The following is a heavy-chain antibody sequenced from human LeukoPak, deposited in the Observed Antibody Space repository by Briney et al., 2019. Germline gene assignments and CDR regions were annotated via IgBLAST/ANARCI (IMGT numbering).Heavy chain of an antibody. CDR2: MNPNSGNT. CDR1: GYTFTTYD. Sequence: ASVKVSCKASGYTFTTYDINWVRQATGQGLEWVGWMNPNSGNTGYAQKFQGRVTMTRNTSISTAYMDLSSLRSEDTAVYYCARGPNKSDGGNSGSAWFDPWGQGTLVTVSS. D-gene: IGHD4-23*01. CDR3: ARGPNKSDGGNSGSAWFDP. V-gene: IGHV1-8*01. J-gene: IGHJ5*02.